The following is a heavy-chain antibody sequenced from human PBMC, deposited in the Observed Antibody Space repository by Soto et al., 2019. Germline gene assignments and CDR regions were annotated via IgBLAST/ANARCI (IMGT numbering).Heavy chain of an antibody. V-gene: IGHV3-11*05. J-gene: IGHJ3*02. D-gene: IGHD3-9*01. CDR3: ARDADILPGSDAFDI. CDR2: ISSSNSYT. CDR1: GFTSSDYY. Sequence: PGGSLRLSCAGCGFTSSDYYMSWMRQAPGKGLEWVSYISSSNSYTNYADSVKGRFTISRDNAKNSLYLQMNSLRAEDTAVYYCARDADILPGSDAFDIWGQGTIVTVSS.